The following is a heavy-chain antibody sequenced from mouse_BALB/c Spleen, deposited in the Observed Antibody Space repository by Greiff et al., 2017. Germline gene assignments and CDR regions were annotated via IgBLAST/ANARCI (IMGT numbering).Heavy chain of an antibody. J-gene: IGHJ4*01. CDR1: GYTFTSYY. V-gene: IGHV1S81*02. Sequence: VQLQESGAELVKPGASVKLSCKASGYTFTSYYMYWVKQRPGQGLEWIGEINPSNGGTNFNEKFKSKATLTVDKSSSTAYMQLSSLTSEDSAVYYCTRSSYYGNYLGAMDYWGQGTSVTVSS. CDR3: TRSSYYGNYLGAMDY. CDR2: INPSNGGT. D-gene: IGHD2-10*01.